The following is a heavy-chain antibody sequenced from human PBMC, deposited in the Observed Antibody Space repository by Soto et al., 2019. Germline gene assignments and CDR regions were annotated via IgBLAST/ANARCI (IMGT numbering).Heavy chain of an antibody. CDR2: TYYRSKWYN. D-gene: IGHD3-10*01. CDR1: GDSVSSNSAA. V-gene: IGHV6-1*01. J-gene: IGHJ3*02. CDR3: ARALLITMVRGARGAFDI. Sequence: SQTLSLTCAISGDSVSSNSAAWNWIRQSPSRGLEWLGRTYYRSKWYNDYAVSVKSRITINPDTSKNQFSLQLNSVTPEDTAVYYCARALLITMVRGARGAFDIWGQGTMVTVSS.